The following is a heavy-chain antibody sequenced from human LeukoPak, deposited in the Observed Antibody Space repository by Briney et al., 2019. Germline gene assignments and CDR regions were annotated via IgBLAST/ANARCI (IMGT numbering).Heavy chain of an antibody. CDR1: GGTFSSYA. V-gene: IGHV1-69*05. Sequence: GASVKVSCKASGGTFSSYAISWVRQAPGQGLEWMGGIIPIFGTANYAQKFQGRVTITTDESTSTAYMELSSLRSEDTAVYYCARGGLVIRTVYYYYYMDVWGKGTTVTVSS. CDR2: IIPIFGTA. CDR3: ARGGLVIRTVYYYYYMDV. D-gene: IGHD3-9*01. J-gene: IGHJ6*03.